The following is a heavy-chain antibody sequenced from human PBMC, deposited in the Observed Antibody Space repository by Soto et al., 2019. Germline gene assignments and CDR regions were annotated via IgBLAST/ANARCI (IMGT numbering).Heavy chain of an antibody. CDR3: ASQNGYYDILTGWVNWFDP. V-gene: IGHV4-30-4*01. CDR2: IYYSGST. D-gene: IGHD3-9*01. J-gene: IGHJ5*02. Sequence: SETLSLTCTVSGGSISSGDYYWSWIRQPPGKGLEWIGYIYYSGSTYYNPSLKSRVTISVDTSKNQFSLKLSSVTAADTAVYYCASQNGYYDILTGWVNWFDPWGQGTLVTVSS. CDR1: GGSISSGDYY.